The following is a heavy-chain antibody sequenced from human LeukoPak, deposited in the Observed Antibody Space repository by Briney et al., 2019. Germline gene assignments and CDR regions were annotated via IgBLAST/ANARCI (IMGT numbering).Heavy chain of an antibody. V-gene: IGHV4-59*08. CDR3: ARVRVGANPPYFDY. CDR1: GGSISSYY. D-gene: IGHD1-26*01. Sequence: SETLSLTCTVSGGSISSYYWSWIRQPPGKGLEWIGYIYYSGSTYYNPSLKSRVTISVDTSKNQFSLKLSSVTAADTAVYYCARVRVGANPPYFDYWGQGTLVTVSS. CDR2: IYYSGST. J-gene: IGHJ4*02.